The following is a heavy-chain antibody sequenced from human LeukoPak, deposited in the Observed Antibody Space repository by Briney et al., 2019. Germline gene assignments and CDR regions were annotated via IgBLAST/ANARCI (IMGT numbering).Heavy chain of an antibody. CDR3: VKEEGDSSGYYYKYWYFDL. Sequence: GGSLRLSCAVSGFTVSWNYMSWVRQAPGKGLEWVSVIYRGGDTYYADSVKGRFTISRDNSENTVYLQMNTLRTEDTAVYYCVKEEGDSSGYYYKYWYFDLWGRGTLVTVSS. CDR2: IYRGGDT. D-gene: IGHD3-22*01. CDR1: GFTVSWNY. V-gene: IGHV3-66*02. J-gene: IGHJ2*01.